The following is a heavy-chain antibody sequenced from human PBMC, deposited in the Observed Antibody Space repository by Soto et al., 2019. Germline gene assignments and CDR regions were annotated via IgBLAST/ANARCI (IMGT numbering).Heavy chain of an antibody. Sequence: QVQLQESGPGLVKPSGTLSLTCAVSGGSISDNWWSWVRQPPGKGLEWIGEIYHTGTTHYNPSLWSRVTISIDKSKNQFSLMLSSVTAADTAVYYCARHIAVPRRRGFDFWGQGTLVTVSS. J-gene: IGHJ4*02. CDR1: GGSISDNW. CDR2: IYHTGTT. D-gene: IGHD2-21*01. CDR3: ARHIAVPRRRGFDF. V-gene: IGHV4-4*02.